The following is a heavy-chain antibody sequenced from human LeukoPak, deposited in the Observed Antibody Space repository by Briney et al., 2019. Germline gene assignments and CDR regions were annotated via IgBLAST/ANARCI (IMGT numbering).Heavy chain of an antibody. Sequence: ASVKVSRKASGYTFTSYDINWVRQAPGQGLEWMGWMNPNSGNTGYAQKFQGRVTMTRNTSISTDYMELSSLRSDDTAVYYCARGGLGVITSRYYYMDVWGKGTTVTISS. CDR3: ARGGLGVITSRYYYMDV. V-gene: IGHV1-8*01. CDR2: MNPNSGNT. D-gene: IGHD3-22*01. CDR1: GYTFTSYD. J-gene: IGHJ6*03.